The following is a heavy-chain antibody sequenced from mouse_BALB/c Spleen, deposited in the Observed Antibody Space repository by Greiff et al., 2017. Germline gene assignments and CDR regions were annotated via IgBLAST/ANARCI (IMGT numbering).Heavy chain of an antibody. D-gene: IGHD4-1*01. CDR1: GFTFSSYG. Sequence: EVMLVESGGDLVKPGGSLKLSCAASGFTFSSYGMSWVRQTPDKRLEWVATISSGGSYTYYPDSVKGRFTISRDNAKNTLYLQMSSLKSEDTAMYYCATSSNWDVDYWGQGTTLTVSS. CDR2: ISSGGSYT. CDR3: ATSSNWDVDY. J-gene: IGHJ2*01. V-gene: IGHV5-6*01.